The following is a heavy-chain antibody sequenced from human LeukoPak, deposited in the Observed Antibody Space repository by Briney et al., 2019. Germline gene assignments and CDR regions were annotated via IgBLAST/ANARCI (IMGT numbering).Heavy chain of an antibody. CDR2: SNRTGSN. J-gene: IGHJ3*02. V-gene: IGHV4-38-2*01. CDR1: GYSISTGYY. Sequence: SETLSLTCGVSGYSISTGYYWGWVRPPPGKGLEWIVSSNRTGSNHHNPSLKSRVTISVDTSKNQFSLKLTSVTAADTAVYYCARHYWTPGAFDIWGQGAMVTVSS. D-gene: IGHD3/OR15-3a*01. CDR3: ARHYWTPGAFDI.